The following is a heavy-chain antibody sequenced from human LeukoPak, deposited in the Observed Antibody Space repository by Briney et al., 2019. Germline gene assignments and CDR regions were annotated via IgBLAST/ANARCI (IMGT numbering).Heavy chain of an antibody. J-gene: IGHJ4*02. CDR1: GFTFSSYW. CDR2: IKQDGSEK. V-gene: IGHV3-7*01. CDR3: ARLRSSSVDY. D-gene: IGHD6-6*01. Sequence: GGSLRLXCAASGFTFSSYWMSWVRRAPGKGLESVANIKQDGSEKYYVDSVKGRFTISGDNAKNSLYLQMNSLRAEDTAVYYCARLRSSSVDYWGQGTLVTVSS.